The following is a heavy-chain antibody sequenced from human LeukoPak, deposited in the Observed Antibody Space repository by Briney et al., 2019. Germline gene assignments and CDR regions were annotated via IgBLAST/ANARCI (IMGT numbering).Heavy chain of an antibody. CDR3: ARVPDITARPCDT. V-gene: IGHV4-34*01. D-gene: IGHD1-1*01. CDR2: ISHTGLT. Sequence: SETLSLTCAVYGGSFSGYYWTLIRQTPGKGPEWIGEISHTGLTGSNPSLKSRVTIFVDSSKKQFSLRMTSVTAADTGVYYCARVPDITARPCDTWGPGTLVTVSS. CDR1: GGSFSGYY. J-gene: IGHJ5*02.